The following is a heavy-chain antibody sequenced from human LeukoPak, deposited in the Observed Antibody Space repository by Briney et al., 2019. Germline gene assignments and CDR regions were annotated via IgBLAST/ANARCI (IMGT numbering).Heavy chain of an antibody. V-gene: IGHV1-18*01. CDR1: GYTFTSYG. J-gene: IGHJ4*02. CDR2: IGPYNGNT. Sequence: ASVKVSCKASGYTFTSYGISWVRQAPGQGLEWMGWIGPYNGNTNYAQNLQGRVTMTADTSTSTAYMELGSLGSDDTAVYYCARDQDSLVRGVIGYWGQGTLVTVSS. CDR3: ARDQDSLVRGVIGY. D-gene: IGHD3-10*01.